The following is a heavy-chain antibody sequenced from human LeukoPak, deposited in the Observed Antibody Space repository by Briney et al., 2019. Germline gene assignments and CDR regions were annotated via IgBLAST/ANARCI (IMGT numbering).Heavy chain of an antibody. Sequence: ASVKVSCKASGYTFTGYYMHWVRQAPGPGLEWMGWIDLNSGGTSYAQKFQGRVTMTRDTSVSTAYMELSRLRSDDTAVYYCARMSDILTGHYPQWFDPWGQGTLVTVSS. CDR1: GYTFTGYY. J-gene: IGHJ5*02. V-gene: IGHV1-2*02. CDR3: ARMSDILTGHYPQWFDP. D-gene: IGHD3-9*01. CDR2: IDLNSGGT.